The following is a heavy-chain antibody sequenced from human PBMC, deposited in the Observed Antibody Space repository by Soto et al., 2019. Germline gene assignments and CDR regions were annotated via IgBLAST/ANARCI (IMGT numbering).Heavy chain of an antibody. V-gene: IGHV3-15*01. Sequence: EGSLRLSCAASGFTFSNAWMSWVRQAPGKGLEWVGRIKSKTDGGTTDYAAPVKGRFTISRDDSKNTLYLQMNSLKTEDTAVYYCTTGLYSSSWYFDYWGQGTLVTVSS. J-gene: IGHJ4*02. D-gene: IGHD6-13*01. CDR3: TTGLYSSSWYFDY. CDR1: GFTFSNAW. CDR2: IKSKTDGGTT.